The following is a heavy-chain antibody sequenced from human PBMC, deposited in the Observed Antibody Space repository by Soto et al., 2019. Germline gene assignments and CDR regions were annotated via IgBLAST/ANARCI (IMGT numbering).Heavy chain of an antibody. Sequence: SETLSLTCTVSGGSISSGGYYWSWIRQHPGKGLEWIGYIYYSGSTYYNPSLKSRVTISVDTSKNQFSLKLSSVTAADTAVYYCATSTYYYDSSGYSHFDYWCQGTLVTVSS. CDR2: IYYSGST. CDR1: GGSISSGGYY. J-gene: IGHJ4*02. CDR3: ATSTYYYDSSGYSHFDY. D-gene: IGHD3-22*01. V-gene: IGHV4-31*03.